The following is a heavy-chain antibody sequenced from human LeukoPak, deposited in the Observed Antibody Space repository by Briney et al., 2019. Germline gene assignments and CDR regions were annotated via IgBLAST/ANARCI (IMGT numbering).Heavy chain of an antibody. CDR1: GFTFRSYA. Sequence: EGSLRLSCAASGFTFRSYAMNWVRQAPGKGLEWVASLWYDGSKKQYADSVKRLFPISRDNPKHTLYLHMNSLRAEDTAVYFCARLRGAAVGTSYYSDYGGQGTLVSVSS. CDR2: LWYDGSKK. D-gene: IGHD6-13*01. J-gene: IGHJ4*02. CDR3: ARLRGAAVGTSYYSDY. V-gene: IGHV3-33*01.